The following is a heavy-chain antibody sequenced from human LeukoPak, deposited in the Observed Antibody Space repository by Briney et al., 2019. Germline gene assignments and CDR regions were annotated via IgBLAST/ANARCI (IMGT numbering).Heavy chain of an antibody. D-gene: IGHD3-10*02. J-gene: IGHJ6*04. CDR2: IRPSGDNT. V-gene: IGHV3-23*01. CDR1: GFTFSSYD. Sequence: PGGSLRLSCAASGFTFSSYDMTWVRQAPGRGLEWVSSIRPSGDNTYYGDSVKGRFTTSRDNAKNSLYLQMNSLRAEDTAVYYCAELGITMIGGVWGKGTTVTISS. CDR3: AELGITMIGGV.